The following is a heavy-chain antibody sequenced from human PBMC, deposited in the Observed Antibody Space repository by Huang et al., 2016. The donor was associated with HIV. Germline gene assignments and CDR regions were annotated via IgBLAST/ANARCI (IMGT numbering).Heavy chain of an antibody. CDR1: GYTFSPYS. V-gene: IGHV3-48*01. CDR2: ISKTSGAT. D-gene: IGHD3-22*01. Sequence: EVQLVESGGGLAQPGGSLRLSCVASGYTFSPYSMNWVRQAPGKGLELVSYISKTSGATSYAESVKGRFTVSRDNVKNSLYLQMNRLRVEDTAMYYCVRDSSSGLQLRYWGQGALVIVS. J-gene: IGHJ4*02. CDR3: VRDSSSGLQLRY.